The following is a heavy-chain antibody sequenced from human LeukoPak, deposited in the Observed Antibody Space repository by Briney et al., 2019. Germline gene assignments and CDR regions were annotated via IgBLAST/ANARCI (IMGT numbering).Heavy chain of an antibody. Sequence: SETLSLTCTVSGVSISIYYWSWVRQPPGKGLEWIGYIYNSGSTIYNPSLKSRATISADTSKNRFSLQLSSVTAADTAVYYCVRDRELNYWGQGTLVTVSS. CDR2: IYNSGST. D-gene: IGHD1-7*01. J-gene: IGHJ4*02. V-gene: IGHV4-59*01. CDR3: VRDRELNY. CDR1: GVSISIYY.